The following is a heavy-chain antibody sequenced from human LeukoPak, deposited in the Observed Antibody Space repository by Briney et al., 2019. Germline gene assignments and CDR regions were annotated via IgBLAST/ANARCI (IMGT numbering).Heavy chain of an antibody. CDR3: ARDHDYYDSSGYRDY. CDR2: INPNSGGT. Sequence: ASVKVSCKASGYTFTGYYMHWVRQAPGQGLEWMGWINPNSGGTNYAQKFQGRVTMTRDTSISTAYMELSRLRSDDTAVYYCARDHDYYDSSGYRDYWGQGTLVTVSS. CDR1: GYTFTGYY. V-gene: IGHV1-2*02. J-gene: IGHJ4*02. D-gene: IGHD3-22*01.